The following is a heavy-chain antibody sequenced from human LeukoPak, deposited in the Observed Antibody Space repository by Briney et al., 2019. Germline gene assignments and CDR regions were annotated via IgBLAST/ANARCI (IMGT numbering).Heavy chain of an antibody. J-gene: IGHJ6*02. CDR2: ISSSAAYI. CDR3: ARSLLGSCTGGTCYIDYYGMDV. D-gene: IGHD2-15*01. V-gene: IGHV3-21*01. CDR1: GFSFSSYS. Sequence: GGSLRLSCAASGFSFSSYSLNWVRHAPGKGLEWVSSISSSAAYIFYADSLKGRFTISRGNAKNSLYLQMNSLRAEDTAVYYCARSLLGSCTGGTCYIDYYGMDVWGQGTTVTVSS.